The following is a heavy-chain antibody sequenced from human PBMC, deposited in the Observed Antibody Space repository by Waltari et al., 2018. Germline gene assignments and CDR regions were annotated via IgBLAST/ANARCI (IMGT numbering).Heavy chain of an antibody. V-gene: IGHV3-23*01. CDR2: ISHSGDNT. D-gene: IGHD6-13*01. CDR1: GSPFGALP. J-gene: IGHJ5*02. Sequence: EIYLLESGGGVVQPGGSLILPVPAPGSPFGALPMRWVRQAPGKGLEWVSTISHSGDNTYFADSLRGRFTISRDNSKDTVYLQMNSLRPEDTALYYCAKAVYSSSWYNWFDPWGQGTLVTVSS. CDR3: AKAVYSSSWYNWFDP.